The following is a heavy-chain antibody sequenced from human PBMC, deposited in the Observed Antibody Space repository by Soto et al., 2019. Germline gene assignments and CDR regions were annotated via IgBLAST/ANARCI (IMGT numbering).Heavy chain of an antibody. D-gene: IGHD4-4*01. V-gene: IGHV1-69*12. Sequence: QVQLVQSGAEVKKPGSSVKVSCKASGGTFSSYAISWVRQAPGQGLEWMGGIIPIFGTANYAQKFQGSVPFTADESTSTGDLELSSLRSEDTAVYCCASTIYSNYVDYYYGMDVGGHGTTVTVSS. J-gene: IGHJ6*02. CDR2: IIPIFGTA. CDR1: GGTFSSYA. CDR3: ASTIYSNYVDYYYGMDV.